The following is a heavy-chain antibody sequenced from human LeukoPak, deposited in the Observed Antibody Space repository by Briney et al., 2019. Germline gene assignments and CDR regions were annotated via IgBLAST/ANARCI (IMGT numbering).Heavy chain of an antibody. J-gene: IGHJ4*02. CDR1: GFSFSDHY. V-gene: IGHV3-15*01. CDR3: KHWRDY. Sequence: PGGSLRLSCAASGFSFSDHYISWIRHAQGKGLEWGGRTKRKTDGGTTDYAAPVRGRLTISRDDSKNTLYLQMDSLKTEDTAVYYCKHWRDYWGQGNLVTVSS. CDR2: TKRKTDGGTT.